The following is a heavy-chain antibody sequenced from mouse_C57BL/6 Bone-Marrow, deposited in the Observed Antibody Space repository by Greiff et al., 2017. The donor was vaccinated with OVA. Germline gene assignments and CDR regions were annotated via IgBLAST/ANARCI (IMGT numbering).Heavy chain of an antibody. Sequence: EVKLVESEGGLVQPGSSMKLSCTASGFTFSDYYMAWVRQVPEKGLEWVANINYDGSSTYYLDSLKSRFIISRDNAKNILYLQMSSLKSEDTATYYCARYYYGSSYGYFDYWGQGTTLTVSS. J-gene: IGHJ2*01. V-gene: IGHV5-16*01. CDR3: ARYYYGSSYGYFDY. D-gene: IGHD1-1*01. CDR1: GFTFSDYY. CDR2: INYDGSST.